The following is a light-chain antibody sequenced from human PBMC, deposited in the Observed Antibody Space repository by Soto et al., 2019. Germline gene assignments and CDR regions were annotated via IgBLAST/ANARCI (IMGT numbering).Light chain of an antibody. J-gene: IGKJ1*01. Sequence: DIQMTQSPSTLSGSVGARVTITCRASQTISSWLAWYQQKPGKAPKLLIYKASTLKSGVQSRFSGSGSGTELTLTISSLQPDDFATYYCQHYNSYSEAFGQGTKVELK. V-gene: IGKV1-5*03. CDR3: QHYNSYSEA. CDR2: KAS. CDR1: QTISSW.